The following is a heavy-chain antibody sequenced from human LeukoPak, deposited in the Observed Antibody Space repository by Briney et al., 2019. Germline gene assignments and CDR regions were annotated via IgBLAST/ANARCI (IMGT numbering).Heavy chain of an antibody. J-gene: IGHJ4*01. D-gene: IGHD5-12*01. CDR3: ARVAFSGYESKY. CDR2: IDYRGTT. CDR1: GGSVGITTYY. V-gene: IGHV4-39*01. Sequence: LETLSLTRTVSGGSVGITTYYWGWIRPPPGEWLEWIGHIDYRGTTYYNPSLQSRVAISADTSKNQFSLKLSSVTAADTAVYYCARVAFSGYESKYWGQGTLVTVSS.